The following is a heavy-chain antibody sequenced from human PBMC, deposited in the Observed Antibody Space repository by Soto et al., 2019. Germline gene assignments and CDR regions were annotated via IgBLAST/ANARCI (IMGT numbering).Heavy chain of an antibody. J-gene: IGHJ4*02. V-gene: IGHV1-3*01. D-gene: IGHD5-18*01. CDR2: INAGNDNT. CDR1: GYAFSLYA. CDR3: AREGDGYKYDY. Sequence: QVQLVQSGAEVKKPGASVKVSCKASGYAFSLYAMHWVRQAPGQGLEWMGWINAGNDNTKYSQNFQGRVTITRDTSASTVYMEVSSLRSGDTAVYYCAREGDGYKYDYWGQGTLVTVSS.